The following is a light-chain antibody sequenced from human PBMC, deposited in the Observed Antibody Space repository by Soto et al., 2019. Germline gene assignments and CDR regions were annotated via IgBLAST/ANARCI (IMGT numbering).Light chain of an antibody. Sequence: EIVMTQSPATLSVSPGERATLSCRASQSVDSKLAWYQQKPGQGPRLLIYGASSRATGIPARFSGSGSGTEFPLTISSLQSEDFAVYYGQHYSPCLWTCGRGTKVEIK. V-gene: IGKV3-15*01. CDR3: QHYSPCLWT. CDR2: GAS. CDR1: QSVDSK. J-gene: IGKJ1*01.